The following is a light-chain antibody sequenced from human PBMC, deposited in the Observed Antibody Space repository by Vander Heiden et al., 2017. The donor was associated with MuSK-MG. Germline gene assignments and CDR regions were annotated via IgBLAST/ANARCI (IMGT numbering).Light chain of an antibody. CDR2: DAS. V-gene: IGKV1-5*01. J-gene: IGKJ1*01. CDR1: QSISTW. CDR3: QHDNSYPWT. Sequence: DIQMTQSPSTLSAYVGDRVTITCRASQSISTWLAWYQQKPGTAPKLLIYDASSLQSGVPSRFSGSGSETEFTLTISSLQPDDLATYHCQHDNSYPWTFGQGTKVEIK.